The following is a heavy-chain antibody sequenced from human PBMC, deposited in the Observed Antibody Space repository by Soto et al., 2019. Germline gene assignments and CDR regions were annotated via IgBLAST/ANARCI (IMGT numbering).Heavy chain of an antibody. CDR1: GYTFTGYY. CDR3: ARSGAHEYDFWRGYTRGGGMDV. CDR2: INPNSGGT. V-gene: IGHV1-2*02. D-gene: IGHD3-3*01. Sequence: GASVKVSCKASGYTFTGYYMHWVRQAPGQGLEWMGWINPNSGGTNYAQKFQGRVTMTRDTSISTAYMELSRLRSDDTAVYYCARSGAHEYDFWRGYTRGGGMDVWGQGTTVTVSS. J-gene: IGHJ6*02.